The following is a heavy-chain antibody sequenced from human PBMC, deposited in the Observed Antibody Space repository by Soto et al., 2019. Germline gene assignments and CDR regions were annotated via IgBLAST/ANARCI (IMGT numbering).Heavy chain of an antibody. CDR3: ARDKVTRYVDY. D-gene: IGHD2-2*01. CDR1: GFAFSGYA. CDR2: IWYDGSTK. V-gene: IGHV3-33*01. J-gene: IGHJ4*02. Sequence: GGSLRRSCAACGFAFSGYAMHWVRQAPGKGLEWVAIIWYDGSTKYYAESVKGRFTISRDNSKNTLDLQMNSLRGEDTAVYYCARDKVTRYVDYWGLGTPVTVSS.